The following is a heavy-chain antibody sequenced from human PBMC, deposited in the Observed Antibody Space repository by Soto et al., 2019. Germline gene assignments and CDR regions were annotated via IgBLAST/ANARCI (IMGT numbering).Heavy chain of an antibody. V-gene: IGHV1-69*13. CDR1: GGTFSSYA. CDR3: ARVREGAYYYYYGMDV. Sequence: RASVKVSCKASGGTFSSYAISWVRQAPGQGLEWMGGIIPIFGTANYAQKFQGRVTITADESTSTAYMELSSLRSEDTAVYYCARVREGAYYYYYGMDVWGQGTTVTVSS. J-gene: IGHJ6*02. CDR2: IIPIFGTA. D-gene: IGHD3-22*01.